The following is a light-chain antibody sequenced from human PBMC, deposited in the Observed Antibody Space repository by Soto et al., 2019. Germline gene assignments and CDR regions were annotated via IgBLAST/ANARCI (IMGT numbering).Light chain of an antibody. Sequence: QSVLTQPASVSGSPGQSITISCTGTNSDVGGYNYVSWYQQHPGKAPELMIYEVSHRPSGVSNRFSGSKSDNTASLTISGLQAEDEADYYCSSYTRITTLSLFGSGP. V-gene: IGLV2-14*01. CDR3: SSYTRITTLSL. CDR1: NSDVGGYNY. J-gene: IGLJ1*01. CDR2: EVS.